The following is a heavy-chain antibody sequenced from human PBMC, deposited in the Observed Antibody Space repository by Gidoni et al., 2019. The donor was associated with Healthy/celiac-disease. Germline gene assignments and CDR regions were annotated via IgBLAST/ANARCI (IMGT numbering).Heavy chain of an antibody. CDR1: GFTFSSYS. Sequence: EVQLVESGGGLVKPGGSLRLSCAASGFTFSSYSMNWVRQAPGKGLEWVSSISSSSSYIYYADSVKGRFTISRDNAKNSLYLQMNSLRAEDTAVYYCASSYSSGYYGYFDYWGQGTLVTVSS. CDR2: ISSSSSYI. J-gene: IGHJ4*02. D-gene: IGHD3-22*01. V-gene: IGHV3-21*01. CDR3: ASSYSSGYYGYFDY.